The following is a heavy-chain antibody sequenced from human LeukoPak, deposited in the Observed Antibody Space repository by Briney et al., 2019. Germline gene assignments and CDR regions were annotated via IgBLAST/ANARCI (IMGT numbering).Heavy chain of an antibody. CDR3: ARSDGVLTGETLFDY. D-gene: IGHD3-9*01. CDR2: IYTSGST. Sequence: SETLSLTCTVTGGSISSYYWSWIRQPAGKGLEWIGRIYTSGSTNYNPSLKSRVTVSVDTSKNQFSLKLSSVTAADTAVYYCARSDGVLTGETLFDYWGQGTLVTVSS. V-gene: IGHV4-4*07. J-gene: IGHJ4*02. CDR1: GGSISSYY.